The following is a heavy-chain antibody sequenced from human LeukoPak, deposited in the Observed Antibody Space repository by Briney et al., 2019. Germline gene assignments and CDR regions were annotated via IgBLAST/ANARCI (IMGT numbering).Heavy chain of an antibody. CDR3: AKERRRVDTSMIRSYFFDS. CDR2: ITGDGVTT. V-gene: IGHV3-23*01. D-gene: IGHD3-16*01. J-gene: IGHJ4*02. Sequence: GGSLRLSCAASGFTFSSSAMSWVRQTPSKGLEWLSSITGDGVTTYYADSVKGRFTISRDNSKNISFLQMNSLRAEDSASYFCAKERRRVDTSMIRSYFFDSWGQGTPVTVSS. CDR1: GFTFSSSA.